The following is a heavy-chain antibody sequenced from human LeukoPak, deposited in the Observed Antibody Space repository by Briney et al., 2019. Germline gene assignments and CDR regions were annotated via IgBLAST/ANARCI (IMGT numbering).Heavy chain of an antibody. CDR3: ARSDILSGSYNWFDS. Sequence: ASVKVSCKASGYIFTAYYLHWVRQAPGQGPEWMGWINPNSDATNYAQRFQGRVTMTSYTAIRTAYMELNSLRSDDTAVYYCARSDILSGSYNWFDSWGQGTLVTVSS. CDR2: INPNSDAT. CDR1: GYIFTAYY. V-gene: IGHV1-2*02. J-gene: IGHJ5*01. D-gene: IGHD3-9*01.